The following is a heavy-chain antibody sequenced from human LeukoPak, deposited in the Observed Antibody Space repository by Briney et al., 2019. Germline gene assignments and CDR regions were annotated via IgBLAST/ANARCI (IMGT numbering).Heavy chain of an antibody. Sequence: PGGSLRLSCAASRFTFSSYGMTWVRQAPGKGLEWVSTISDTGGGTFYADSVKGRFTISRDNSQNTLFLQMNRLRADDTAIYYCAKEMLRGYYYYGMDGWGQGTTVTVSS. CDR3: AKEMLRGYYYYGMDG. V-gene: IGHV3-23*01. J-gene: IGHJ6*02. D-gene: IGHD3-10*01. CDR1: RFTFSSYG. CDR2: ISDTGGGT.